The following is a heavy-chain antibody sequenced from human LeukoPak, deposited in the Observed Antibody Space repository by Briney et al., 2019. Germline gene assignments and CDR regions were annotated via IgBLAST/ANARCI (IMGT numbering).Heavy chain of an antibody. V-gene: IGHV5-51*01. CDR3: ARLPNSGSQDAFDI. J-gene: IGHJ3*02. CDR2: IYPGDSDT. Sequence: SGGSLRLSCAASGFTFSSYWIGWVRQMPGKGLEWMGIIYPGDSDTRYSPSFQGQVTISADKSISTAYLQWSSLKASDTAMYYCARLPNSGSQDAFDIWGQGTMVTVSS. D-gene: IGHD1-26*01. CDR1: GFTFSSYW.